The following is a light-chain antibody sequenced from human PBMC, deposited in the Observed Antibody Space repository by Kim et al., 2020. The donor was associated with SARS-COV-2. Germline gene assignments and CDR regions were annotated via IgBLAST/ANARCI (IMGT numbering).Light chain of an antibody. J-gene: IGKJ1*01. CDR2: GAS. V-gene: IGKV3-20*01. Sequence: PGERAPLSFRASQSVSSSYLAWYQQKPGQAPRLLIYGASSRATGIPDRFSGSGSGTDFTLTISRLEPEDFAVYYCQQYGSSRWTFGQGTKVDIK. CDR1: QSVSSSY. CDR3: QQYGSSRWT.